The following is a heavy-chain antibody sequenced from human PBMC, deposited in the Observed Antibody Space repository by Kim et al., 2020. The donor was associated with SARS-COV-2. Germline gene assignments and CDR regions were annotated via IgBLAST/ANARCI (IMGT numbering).Heavy chain of an antibody. D-gene: IGHD3-16*01. CDR3: ARPPYYDYVWGSEVDY. Sequence: SLKRRATISMDTSKNQFSLNLSSVTAADTAVYYCARPPYYDYVWGSEVDYWGQGTLVTVSS. V-gene: IGHV4-34*11. J-gene: IGHJ4*02.